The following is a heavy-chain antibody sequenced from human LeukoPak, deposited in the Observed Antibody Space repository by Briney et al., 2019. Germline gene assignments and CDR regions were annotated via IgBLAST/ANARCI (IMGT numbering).Heavy chain of an antibody. Sequence: SETLSLTCIVSGYSISSDYFWGLVRQPPGQGLEWIGRIYTSGSTNYNPSLKSRVTMSVDTSKNQFSLKLSSVTAADTAVYYCARVLGILHHMTVVWNWFDPWGQGTLVTVSS. CDR2: IYTSGST. CDR1: GYSISSDYF. V-gene: IGHV4-38-2*02. CDR3: ARVLGILHHMTVVWNWFDP. J-gene: IGHJ5*02. D-gene: IGHD3-22*01.